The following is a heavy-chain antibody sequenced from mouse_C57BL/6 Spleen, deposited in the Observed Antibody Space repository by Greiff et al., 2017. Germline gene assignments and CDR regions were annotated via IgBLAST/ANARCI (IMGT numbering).Heavy chain of an antibody. V-gene: IGHV1-85*01. CDR1: GYTFTSYD. J-gene: IGHJ2*01. CDR2: IYPRDGST. Sequence: VQLMESGAELVKPGASVKLSCKASGYTFTSYDINWVKQRPGQGLEWIGWIYPRDGSTKYNEKFKGKATLTVDTSSTTAYMELHSLTSEGSAVYVCARDYGSSYGVYYFDYWGQGTTLTVSS. D-gene: IGHD1-1*01. CDR3: ARDYGSSYGVYYFDY.